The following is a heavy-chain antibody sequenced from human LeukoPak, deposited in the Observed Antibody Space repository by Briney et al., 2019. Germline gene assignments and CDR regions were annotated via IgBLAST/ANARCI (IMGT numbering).Heavy chain of an antibody. V-gene: IGHV3-21*01. CDR2: ISSSSSYI. CDR1: GFTFSSYS. Sequence: GGSLRLSCAASGFTFSSYSMNWVRQAPGKGLEWVSSISSSSSYIYYADSVKGRFTISRDNAKNSLYLQMNSLRAEDTAVYYCARAATAMVTDYFDYWGQGTLVTVSS. J-gene: IGHJ4*02. D-gene: IGHD5-18*01. CDR3: ARAATAMVTDYFDY.